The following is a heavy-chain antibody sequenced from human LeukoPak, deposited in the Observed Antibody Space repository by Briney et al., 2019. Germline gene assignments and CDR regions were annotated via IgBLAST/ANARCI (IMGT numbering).Heavy chain of an antibody. CDR1: GFTFSSYW. Sequence: GGSLRLSCTASGFTFSSYWMGWVRQAPGKGLEWVGRIKSKTDGGTTDYAAPVKGRFTISRDDSKNTLYLQMNSLKTEDTAVYYCTNGIVGAVVYWGQGTLVTVSS. J-gene: IGHJ4*02. CDR3: TNGIVGAVVY. V-gene: IGHV3-15*01. CDR2: IKSKTDGGTT. D-gene: IGHD1-26*01.